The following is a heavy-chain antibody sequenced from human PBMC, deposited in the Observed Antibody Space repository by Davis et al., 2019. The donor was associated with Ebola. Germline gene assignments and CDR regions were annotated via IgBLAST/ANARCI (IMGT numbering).Heavy chain of an antibody. J-gene: IGHJ4*02. D-gene: IGHD3-3*01. Sequence: PGGSLRLSCADTESVDSGNYMAWVRQAPGKGLEWVSILYRDGTTSYADSVKGRFTISRDNSRNMVNLEMNNLRAEDSAVYHCAKDVGRPGYNFWSGYLTANYFDSWGQGTLVTVSS. CDR3: AKDVGRPGYNFWSGYLTANYFDS. V-gene: IGHV3-53*01. CDR1: ESVDSGNY. CDR2: LYRDGTT.